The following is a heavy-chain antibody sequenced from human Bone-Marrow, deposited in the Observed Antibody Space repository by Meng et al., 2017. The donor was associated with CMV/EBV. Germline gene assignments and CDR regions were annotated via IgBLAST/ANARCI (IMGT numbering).Heavy chain of an antibody. Sequence: ASVKVSCKASGYTFTSYDINWVRQATGQGLEWMGWMNPNSGNTGYAQKFQGRVTITRNTSISTAYMELRSLRSDDTAVYYCARKTCSTSCYTEWFDPWGQGTLVTVSS. V-gene: IGHV1-8*03. D-gene: IGHD2-2*02. J-gene: IGHJ5*02. CDR2: MNPNSGNT. CDR1: GYTFTSYD. CDR3: ARKTCSTSCYTEWFDP.